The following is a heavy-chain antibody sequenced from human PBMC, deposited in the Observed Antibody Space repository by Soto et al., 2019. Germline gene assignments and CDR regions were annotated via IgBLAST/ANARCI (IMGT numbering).Heavy chain of an antibody. CDR1: GFTFSSYA. CDR2: ISGSGGST. D-gene: IGHD3-3*01. Sequence: EVQLLESGGGLVQPGGSLRLSCAASGFTFSSYAMSWVRQAPGKGLEWVSAISGSGGSTYYADSVKGRFTISRDNSKNTLYLQMNSLSAEDTAVYSSAKSPITIFGVVIIPYYYYMDVWGKGTTVTVSS. CDR3: AKSPITIFGVVIIPYYYYMDV. V-gene: IGHV3-23*01. J-gene: IGHJ6*03.